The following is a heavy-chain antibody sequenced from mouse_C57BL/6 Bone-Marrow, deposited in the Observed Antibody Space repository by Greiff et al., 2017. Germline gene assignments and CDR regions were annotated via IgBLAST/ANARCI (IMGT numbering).Heavy chain of an antibody. J-gene: IGHJ3*01. V-gene: IGHV1-55*01. CDR1: GYTFTSYW. CDR3: ARPSLLWLRRAFAY. D-gene: IGHD2-2*01. CDR2: IYPGSGSI. Sequence: VQLQQPGAELVKPGASVKMSCKASGYTFTSYWITWVKQRPGQGLEWIGDIYPGSGSINYNEKFKSKATLTVDTSSSTAYMQLSSLTSEDSAVYYCARPSLLWLRRAFAYWGQGTLVTVSA.